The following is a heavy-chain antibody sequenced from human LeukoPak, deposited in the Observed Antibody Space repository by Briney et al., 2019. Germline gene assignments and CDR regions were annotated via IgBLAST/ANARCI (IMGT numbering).Heavy chain of an antibody. CDR1: GFTVSSNY. CDR3: ARGQSRLRYFDWLPYDY. CDR2: IYSGGST. D-gene: IGHD3-9*01. V-gene: IGHV3-53*01. J-gene: IGHJ4*02. Sequence: GGSLRLSCAASGFTVSSNYMSWVRQAPGEGLEWVSVIYSGGSTYYADSVKGRFTISRDNSKNTLYLQMNSLRAEDTAVYYCARGQSRLRYFDWLPYDYWGQGTLVTVSS.